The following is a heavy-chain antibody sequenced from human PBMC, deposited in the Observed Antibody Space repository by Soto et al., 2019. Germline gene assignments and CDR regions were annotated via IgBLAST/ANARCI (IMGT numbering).Heavy chain of an antibody. V-gene: IGHV3-30*18. CDR1: GFTFSSYG. D-gene: IGHD5-12*01. CDR3: AKVYDLWIQWNIDLDH. J-gene: IGHJ4*02. CDR2: ISYDGSNK. Sequence: PGGSLRLSCAASGFTFSSYGMHWVRQTPGKGLEWVAVISYDGSNKYYADSVKGRFTISRDNSKNTLYLQMNRLRPEDTAVYYCAKVYDLWIQWNIDLDHWGQGILVTVSS.